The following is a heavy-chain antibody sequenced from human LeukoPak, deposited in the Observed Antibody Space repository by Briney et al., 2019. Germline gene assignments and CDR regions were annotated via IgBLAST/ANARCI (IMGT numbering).Heavy chain of an antibody. CDR1: TFTVSYISRL. CDR2: INGAGSTT. Sequence: WGSLRLTCSAYTFTVSYISRLLHWVRQAPGEGLVWVSRINGAGSTTSYADSVKGRFTISRDNAKNTLYLQMNSLRAEDTAVYYCAYDVGGYYHPVDGFDIWGQGTMVTVSS. CDR3: AYDVGGYYHPVDGFDI. D-gene: IGHD3-3*01. V-gene: IGHV3-74*01. J-gene: IGHJ3*02.